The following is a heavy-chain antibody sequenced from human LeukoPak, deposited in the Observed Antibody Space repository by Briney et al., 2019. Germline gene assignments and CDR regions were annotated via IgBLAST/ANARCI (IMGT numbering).Heavy chain of an antibody. J-gene: IGHJ3*02. Sequence: GGSLRLSCVASGFPFSTYAMHWVRQAPGKGLEYVSGISSNGSNTNYADSVEGRFTISRDNSKNTLYLRMGSLRPEDTAVYYCASSVLRFLEWLPRDAFDIWGQGTMVTVSS. D-gene: IGHD3-3*01. CDR1: GFPFSTYA. CDR3: ASSVLRFLEWLPRDAFDI. V-gene: IGHV3-64*02. CDR2: ISSNGSNT.